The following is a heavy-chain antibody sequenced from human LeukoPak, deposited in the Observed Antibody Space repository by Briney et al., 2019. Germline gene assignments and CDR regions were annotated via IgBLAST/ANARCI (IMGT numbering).Heavy chain of an antibody. Sequence: GGSLRLSCAASGFTFSSYAMSWVRQAPGKGLEWVSVISGSGDSTNYADSVKGRFTISRDNSENTLYLQMNSLRAEDTAVYYCAKDIGVYDSRGLWGQGTLVTVSS. CDR2: ISGSGDST. D-gene: IGHD3-22*01. CDR1: GFTFSSYA. CDR3: AKDIGVYDSRGL. J-gene: IGHJ4*02. V-gene: IGHV3-23*01.